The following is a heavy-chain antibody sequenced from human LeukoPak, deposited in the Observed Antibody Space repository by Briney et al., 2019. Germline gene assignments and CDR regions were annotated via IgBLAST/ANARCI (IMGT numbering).Heavy chain of an antibody. CDR3: ARDNGSGYTKGYEHYYYYLDV. V-gene: IGHV4-4*07. J-gene: IGHJ6*03. CDR1: GDSISSSY. D-gene: IGHD3-3*02. CDR2: IHSGGTT. Sequence: SETLSLTCTVSGDSISSSYWSWIRQPAGKGLEWIGRIHSGGTTNYNPSLMSRVTLSIDKSKKHISLRLTSVTAADTALYYCARDNGSGYTKGYEHYYYYLDVWGKGTTVTVPS.